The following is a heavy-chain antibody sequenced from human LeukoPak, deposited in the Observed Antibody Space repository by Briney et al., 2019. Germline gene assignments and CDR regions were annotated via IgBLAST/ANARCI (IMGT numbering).Heavy chain of an antibody. D-gene: IGHD1-26*01. V-gene: IGHV1-8*01. CDR2: MNPNSGNT. CDR3: ARPSGSYFSSFDY. Sequence: ASVKVSCKASGYTFTSYDINWVRQATGQGLEWMGWMNPNSGNTGYAQKFQGRVTMTRNTSISTAYMELSSLRSEDTAMYYCARPSGSYFSSFDYWGQGTLVTVSS. CDR1: GYTFTSYD. J-gene: IGHJ4*02.